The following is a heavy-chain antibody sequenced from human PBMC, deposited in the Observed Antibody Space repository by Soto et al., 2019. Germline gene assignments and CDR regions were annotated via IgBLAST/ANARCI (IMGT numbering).Heavy chain of an antibody. CDR3: AKIRGAWGYVFDI. CDR1: GFSFSSYA. CDR2: ISGGGGTT. J-gene: IGHJ3*02. V-gene: IGHV3-23*01. D-gene: IGHD3-10*01. Sequence: EVQLLESGGGLVQPGGSLRLSCAASGFSFSSYAMSWVRQAPGKGLDWVSSISGGGGTTYYADSVKGRFTISRDNAKKSLSLQMDSLRAEDTAVYYCAKIRGAWGYVFDIWGQGTMVIVSS.